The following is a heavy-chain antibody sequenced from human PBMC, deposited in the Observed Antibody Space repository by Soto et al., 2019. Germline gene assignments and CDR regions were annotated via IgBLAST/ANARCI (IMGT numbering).Heavy chain of an antibody. Sequence: GESLKISCKGSGYSFTSYWIGWVRQMTGKGLEWMGIIYPGDSDTRYSPSFQGQVTISADKSISTAYLQWSSLRASDTAMYYCARRGRDGPPEVPPYFFDYWGQGALVTVSS. D-gene: IGHD2-15*01. J-gene: IGHJ4*02. CDR1: GYSFTSYW. CDR3: ARRGRDGPPEVPPYFFDY. V-gene: IGHV5-51*01. CDR2: IYPGDSDT.